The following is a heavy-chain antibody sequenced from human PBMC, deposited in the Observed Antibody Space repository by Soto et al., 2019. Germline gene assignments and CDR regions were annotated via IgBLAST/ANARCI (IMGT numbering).Heavy chain of an antibody. D-gene: IGHD3-10*01. CDR3: ATGPSDNGSGSTVFHY. Sequence: ASETLSLTCTVSGGSISSSSYFWGWIRQPPGKGLEWIGSIYYSGSTYYNPSLKSRVTVSVDTSKNQFSLKLSSVTAADTAVYYCATGPSDNGSGSTVFHYWGHGILVTSPQ. CDR2: IYYSGST. V-gene: IGHV4-39*01. J-gene: IGHJ4*01. CDR1: GGSISSSSYF.